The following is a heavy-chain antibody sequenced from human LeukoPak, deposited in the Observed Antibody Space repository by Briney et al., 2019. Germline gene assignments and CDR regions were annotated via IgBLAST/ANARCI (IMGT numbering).Heavy chain of an antibody. CDR1: GGTFSSYA. J-gene: IGHJ4*02. V-gene: IGHV1-69*01. CDR3: ARDSGYYDSSGYYPFEY. CDR2: IIPIFGTA. D-gene: IGHD3-22*01. Sequence: SVKVSCKASGGTFSSYAISWVRQAPGQGLEWMGGIIPIFGTANYAQKFQGSVTITADESTSTAYMELSSLRSEDTAVYYCARDSGYYDSSGYYPFEYWGQGTLVTVSS.